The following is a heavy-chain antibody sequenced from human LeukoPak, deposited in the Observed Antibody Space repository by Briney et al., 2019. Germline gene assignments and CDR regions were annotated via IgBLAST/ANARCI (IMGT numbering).Heavy chain of an antibody. J-gene: IGHJ4*02. CDR1: GYTFTGYY. CDR2: INPNSGGT. D-gene: IGHD2-15*01. Sequence: GASVKVSCKASGYTFTGYYMHWVRQAPGQGLEWMGWINPNSGGTNYAQKFQGWVTMTRDTSISTAYMELSRLRSDDTAVYYCARADCSGGSCYSYDYWGQGTLVTVSS. V-gene: IGHV1-2*04. CDR3: ARADCSGGSCYSYDY.